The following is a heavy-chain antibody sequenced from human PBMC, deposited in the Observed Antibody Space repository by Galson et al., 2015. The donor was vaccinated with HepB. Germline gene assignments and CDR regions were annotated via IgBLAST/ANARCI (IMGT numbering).Heavy chain of an antibody. J-gene: IGHJ3*02. CDR3: AIDRGSYYAFDI. Sequence: SVKVSCKVSGYTLTELSMHWVRQAPGKGLEWMGGFDPEDGETIYALKFQGRVTMTEDTSTDTAYMELSSLRSEDTAVYYCAIDRGSYYAFDIWGQGTMVTVSS. CDR1: GYTLTELS. CDR2: FDPEDGET. D-gene: IGHD1-26*01. V-gene: IGHV1-24*01.